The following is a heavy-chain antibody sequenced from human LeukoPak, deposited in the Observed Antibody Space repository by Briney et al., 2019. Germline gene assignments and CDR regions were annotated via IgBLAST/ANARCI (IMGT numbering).Heavy chain of an antibody. D-gene: IGHD3-3*01. Sequence: ASVKVSCMASGYTFTSYGISWVRQAPGQGLEWMGWISAYNGNTNYAQKLQGRVTMTTDTSTSTAYMELRSLRSDDTAVYYCARDRTIFGVVIIDTGFDYWGQGILVTVSS. J-gene: IGHJ4*02. V-gene: IGHV1-18*01. CDR2: ISAYNGNT. CDR3: ARDRTIFGVVIIDTGFDY. CDR1: GYTFTSYG.